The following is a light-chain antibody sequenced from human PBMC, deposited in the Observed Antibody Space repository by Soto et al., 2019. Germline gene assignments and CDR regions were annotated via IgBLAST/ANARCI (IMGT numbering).Light chain of an antibody. CDR3: QQYGSSPYT. J-gene: IGKJ2*01. Sequence: EILLTQSPGTLSLSPGERATLSCRASQSVRNNYVAWYQQKPGQAPRLFIHGASGRATGIPDRFSGSGSGTDFTLTISRLEPEDFAVYYCQQYGSSPYTFGQGTELEI. CDR1: QSVRNNY. CDR2: GAS. V-gene: IGKV3-20*01.